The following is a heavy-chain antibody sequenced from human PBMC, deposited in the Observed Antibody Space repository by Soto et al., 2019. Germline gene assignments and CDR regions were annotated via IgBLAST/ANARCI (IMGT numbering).Heavy chain of an antibody. CDR1: GFKFSSYW. J-gene: IGHJ4*02. V-gene: IGHV3-74*01. CDR2: IDNDGSST. CDR3: ARGGTYCSTTSCYFDY. D-gene: IGHD2-2*01. Sequence: GGSLRLSCATSGFKFSSYWMHWVRQTPGKGLVWVSRIDNDGSSTVYADSVKGRFTISRDNAKNTQYLQMNSLRAEDTAVYYCARGGTYCSTTSCYFDYWGQGTLVTVSS.